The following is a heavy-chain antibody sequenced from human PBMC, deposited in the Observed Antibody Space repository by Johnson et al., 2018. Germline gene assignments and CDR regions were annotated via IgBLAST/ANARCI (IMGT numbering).Heavy chain of an antibody. J-gene: IGHJ6*03. Sequence: VQLVQSGGDLVQPGGSLKLSCAASGLIVSGAAVHWVRQASGKGLEWVGRIKNKANSYATAYAASVKDRFTISRDNSKNTLYLEMNSLRAEETAVYYCAKVFGSYDMDVWGKGTTVTVSS. CDR1: GLIVSGAA. CDR3: AKVFGSYDMDV. D-gene: IGHD5-18*01. CDR2: IKNKANSYAT. V-gene: IGHV3-73*01.